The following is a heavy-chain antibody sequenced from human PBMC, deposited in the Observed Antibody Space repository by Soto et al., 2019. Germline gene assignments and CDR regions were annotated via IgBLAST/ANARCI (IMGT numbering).Heavy chain of an antibody. CDR3: ARRNYPYYFDY. CDR2: ITYSGTT. CDR1: GGSISSSSNF. V-gene: IGHV4-39*01. Sequence: SETLSLTCTVSGGSISSSSNFWGWIRQPPGKGLEWIGIITYSGTTYYNPSLKSRVALSADTSKNQFSLNLSSVTAAETAIYYCARRNYPYYFDYWGQGIQVTVS. D-gene: IGHD3-10*01. J-gene: IGHJ4*02.